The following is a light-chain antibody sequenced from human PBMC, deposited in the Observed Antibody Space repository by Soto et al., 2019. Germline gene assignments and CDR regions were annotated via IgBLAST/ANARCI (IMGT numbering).Light chain of an antibody. J-gene: IGKJ1*01. CDR1: QSISSY. CDR3: QQTYGTPPT. CDR2: AAS. V-gene: IGKV1-39*01. Sequence: DIQMTQSPSFLSASXGGRVTITXXASQSISSYLNWYQQKPGKAPKLLIYAASTLQSGVPSRFSGSGSATDFTLTISSLQHEDFATYYCQQTYGTPPTFGQGTKVDIK.